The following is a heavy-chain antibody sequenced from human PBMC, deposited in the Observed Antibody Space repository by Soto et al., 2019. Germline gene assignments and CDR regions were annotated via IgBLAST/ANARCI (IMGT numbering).Heavy chain of an antibody. CDR2: IYYSGST. CDR3: ARDYRYSGSCDYYYYYGMDV. V-gene: IGHV4-30-4*01. Sequence: PSETLSLTCTVSGGSISSGDYYWSWIRQPPGKGLEWIGYIYYSGSTYYNPSLKSRVTISVDTSKNQFSLKLSSVTAADTAVYYCARDYRYSGSCDYYYYYGMDVWGQGTTVTVSS. D-gene: IGHD1-26*01. J-gene: IGHJ6*02. CDR1: GGSISSGDYY.